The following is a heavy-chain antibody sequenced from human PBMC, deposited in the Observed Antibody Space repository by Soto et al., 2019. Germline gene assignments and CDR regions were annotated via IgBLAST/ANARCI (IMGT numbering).Heavy chain of an antibody. Sequence: QLQLQESGPGLVKPSETLSLTCTVSGGSISSSSYYWGWIRQPPGKGLEWIGSIYYSGSTYYNPSLKSRVTISLDTATNPFSLTLSSLTASDPAVYYCARHTPAISISDHWGQGTLVTVSS. J-gene: IGHJ4*02. CDR2: IYYSGST. CDR1: GGSISSSSYY. CDR3: ARHTPAISISDH. D-gene: IGHD2-15*01. V-gene: IGHV4-39*01.